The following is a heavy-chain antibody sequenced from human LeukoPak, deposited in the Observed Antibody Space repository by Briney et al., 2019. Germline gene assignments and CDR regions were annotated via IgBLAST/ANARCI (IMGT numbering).Heavy chain of an antibody. CDR2: IYYSGST. D-gene: IGHD4-23*01. CDR3: ARDAHYGGNYYFDY. J-gene: IGHJ4*02. Sequence: SETLSLTCTVSGGSVSGGYYWSWIRQPPGKGLEWIGYIYYSGSTNYNPSLKSRVTISVDTSKNQFSLKLSSVTAADTAVYYCARDAHYGGNYYFDYWGQGTLVTVSS. V-gene: IGHV4-61*08. CDR1: GGSVSGGYY.